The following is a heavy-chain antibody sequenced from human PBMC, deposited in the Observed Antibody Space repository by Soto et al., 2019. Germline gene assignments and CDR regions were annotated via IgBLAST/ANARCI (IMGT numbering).Heavy chain of an antibody. Sequence: QVQLVQSGAEVKKPGSSVKVSCKASGGTFSSYTINWVRQAPGQGLEWMGGIIPIFGTADYAQKFQGRVTVTADESTITAYMEVSSLRSEDTAVYYCASVETQRYHYGMDVWGQGTTVTVSS. CDR3: ASVETQRYHYGMDV. CDR2: IIPIFGTA. J-gene: IGHJ6*02. D-gene: IGHD2-15*01. CDR1: GGTFSSYT. V-gene: IGHV1-69*12.